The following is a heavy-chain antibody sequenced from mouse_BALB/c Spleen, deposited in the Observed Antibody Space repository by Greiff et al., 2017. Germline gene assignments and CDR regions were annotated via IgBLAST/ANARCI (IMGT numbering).Heavy chain of an antibody. Sequence: VKLQESGAELAKPGASVKMSCKASGYTFTSYWMHWVKQRPGQGLEWIGYINPSTGYTEYNQKFKDKATLTADKSSSTAYMQLSSLTSEDSAVYYCASYYGPYYDAMDDWGQGTSVTVSS. CDR1: GYTFTSYW. D-gene: IGHD1-2*01. J-gene: IGHJ4*01. V-gene: IGHV1-7*01. CDR3: ASYYGPYYDAMDD. CDR2: INPSTGYT.